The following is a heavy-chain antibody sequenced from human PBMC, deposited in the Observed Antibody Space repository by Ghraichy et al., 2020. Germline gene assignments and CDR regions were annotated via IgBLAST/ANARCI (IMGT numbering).Heavy chain of an antibody. J-gene: IGHJ4*02. D-gene: IGHD6-19*01. CDR1: GFTVSSNY. CDR2: IYSGGST. CDR3: ARVRSSGWFDY. V-gene: IGHV3-53*01. Sequence: GGSLRLSCAASGFTVSSNYMSWVRQAPGKGLEWVSVIYSGGSTYYADSVKGRFTISRDNSKNTLYLQMNSLRAEDTAVYYCARVRSSGWFDYWGQGTLVTVSS.